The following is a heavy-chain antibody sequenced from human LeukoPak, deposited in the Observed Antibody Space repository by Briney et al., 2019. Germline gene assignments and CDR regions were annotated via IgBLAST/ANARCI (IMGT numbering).Heavy chain of an antibody. D-gene: IGHD3-22*01. CDR1: GGSISSYY. CDR2: IFYSGST. V-gene: IGHV4-59*12. CDR3: ARPMIASRHFDY. J-gene: IGHJ4*02. Sequence: SETLSLTCTVSGGSISSYYWSWIRQPPGKGLEWIGYIFYSGSTNYNPSLKSRVTISVDTSKNQFSLKLSSVTAADTAVYYCARPMIASRHFDYWGQGTLVTVSS.